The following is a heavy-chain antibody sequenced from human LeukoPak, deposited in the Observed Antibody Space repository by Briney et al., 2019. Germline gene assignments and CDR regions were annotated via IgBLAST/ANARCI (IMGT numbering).Heavy chain of an antibody. CDR2: ISWNSGSI. CDR1: VFTFDDYS. V-gene: IGHV3-9*01. Sequence: QPGGSLRLSCAASVFTFDDYSMHWVRQAPWKGLEWVSGISWNSGSINYADSVKGRFTISRDNAKNSLYLQMNSLRAEDTALYYCVKDISVAAAEGGDFDYWGQGTLVTVSS. D-gene: IGHD6-13*01. CDR3: VKDISVAAAEGGDFDY. J-gene: IGHJ4*02.